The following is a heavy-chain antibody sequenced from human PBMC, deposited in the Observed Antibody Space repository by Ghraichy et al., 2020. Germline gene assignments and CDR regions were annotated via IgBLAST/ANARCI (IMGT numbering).Heavy chain of an antibody. CDR1: GGSFSGYY. D-gene: IGHD3-10*01. Sequence: ETLSLTCAVYGGSFSGYYWSWIRQPPGKGLEWIGEINHSGSTNYNQSLKSRVTISVDTSKNQFSLKLSSVTAADTAVYYCARGDRIRITMVRGILDYWGQGTLVTVSS. CDR2: INHSGST. CDR3: ARGDRIRITMVRGILDY. J-gene: IGHJ4*02. V-gene: IGHV4-34*01.